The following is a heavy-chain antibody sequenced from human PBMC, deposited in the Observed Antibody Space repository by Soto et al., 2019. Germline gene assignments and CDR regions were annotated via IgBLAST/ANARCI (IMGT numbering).Heavy chain of an antibody. Sequence: SAKVSCKASGSTFSSYSICWARQAPGQGLEWMGRIIPILGIANYAQKFQGRVTITADKSTSTAYMELSSLRSEDTAVYYCARGARTVVVPAAPNWFDPWGQGTLVTVSS. V-gene: IGHV1-69*04. J-gene: IGHJ5*02. CDR1: GSTFSSYS. D-gene: IGHD2-2*01. CDR2: IIPILGIA. CDR3: ARGARTVVVPAAPNWFDP.